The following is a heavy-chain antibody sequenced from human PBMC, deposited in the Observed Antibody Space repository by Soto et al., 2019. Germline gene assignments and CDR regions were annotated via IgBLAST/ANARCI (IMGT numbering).Heavy chain of an antibody. J-gene: IGHJ6*02. CDR1: GGSITSGDDY. D-gene: IGHD4-4*01. CDR2: IHYSGST. CDR3: ARGGYTVPTRYYYGMDV. Sequence: QVQLQESGPGLVKPSQTLSLTCTVSGGSITSGDDYWSWIRQPPGKGLEWIAYIHYSGSTYYNPSLKSRVPISVDPSKNQFSLKLSSVTAADTAVYYCARGGYTVPTRYYYGMDVWGQGTTVTVSS. V-gene: IGHV4-30-4*01.